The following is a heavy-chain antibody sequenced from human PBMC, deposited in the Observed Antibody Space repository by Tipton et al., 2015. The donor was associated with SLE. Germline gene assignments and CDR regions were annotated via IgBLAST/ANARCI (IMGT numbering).Heavy chain of an antibody. CDR1: GGSISSSSYY. CDR3: ARVRQHGYFQH. V-gene: IGHV4-39*07. Sequence: GLVKPSETLSLTCTVSGGSISSSSYYWGWIRQPPGKGLEWIGSIYYSGSTYYNPSLKSRVTISVDTSKNQFSLKLSSVTAADTAVYYCARVRQHGYFQHWGQGTLVTVSS. D-gene: IGHD2-21*01. J-gene: IGHJ1*01. CDR2: IYYSGST.